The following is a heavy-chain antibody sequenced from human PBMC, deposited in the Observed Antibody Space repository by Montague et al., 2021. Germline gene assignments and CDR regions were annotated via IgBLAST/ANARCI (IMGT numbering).Heavy chain of an antibody. D-gene: IGHD4/OR15-4a*01. CDR1: GLIFSHSW. CDR3: ARNPAYGALDY. V-gene: IGHV3-7*03. J-gene: IGHJ4*02. CDR2: VNPDGSQV. Sequence: SLRLSCAASGLIFSHSWMAWVRLPPGKGLEWVAGVNPDGSQVGYVECVKGRFTISKDNAKNSLFLQMNSLRGDDTALYYCARNPAYGALDYWGQGTRVTVSS.